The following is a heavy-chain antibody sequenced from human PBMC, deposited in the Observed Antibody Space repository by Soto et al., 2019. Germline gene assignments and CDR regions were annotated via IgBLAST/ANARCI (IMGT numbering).Heavy chain of an antibody. V-gene: IGHV1-69*13. D-gene: IGHD5-18*01. CDR2: IIPIFGTA. CDR1: GGTFSSYA. Sequence: SVKVSCKASGGTFSSYAISWVRQAPGQELEWMGGIIPIFGTANYAQKFQGRVTITADESTSTAYMELSSLRSEDTAVNYCEYYSATAMFNYYYSFVTHFWCEGDMVTVSS. J-gene: IGHJ4*03. CDR3: EYYSATAMFNYYYSFVTHF.